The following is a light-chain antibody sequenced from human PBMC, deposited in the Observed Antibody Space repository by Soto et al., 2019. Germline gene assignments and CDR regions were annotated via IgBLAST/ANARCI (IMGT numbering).Light chain of an antibody. CDR3: SAYAGRYTFV. CDR2: EVS. Sequence: SVLTQPPSASGSPGQSVTISCTGTSSDIGAYDYVSWYQQHPGKAPKFMIYEVSKRPSGVPDRFSGSKSGNTASLTVSGLQAEDEADYYCSAYAGRYTFVFGTGTKVTVL. V-gene: IGLV2-8*01. CDR1: SSDIGAYDY. J-gene: IGLJ1*01.